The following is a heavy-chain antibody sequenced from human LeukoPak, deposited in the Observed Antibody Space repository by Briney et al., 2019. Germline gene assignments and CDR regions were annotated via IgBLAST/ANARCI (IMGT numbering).Heavy chain of an antibody. Sequence: SDTLSLTCTVSGDSISRGSYLLAWIRQPPGKELEWIGSVYSSGRSYYNPSLKSRITISVDTSKNQFSLKLSSVTAADTAIYYCASVYCSDGSCYSFDYWGQGTLITVSS. CDR3: ASVYCSDGSCYSFDY. D-gene: IGHD2-15*01. CDR1: GDSISRGSYL. V-gene: IGHV4-39*01. CDR2: VYSSGRS. J-gene: IGHJ4*02.